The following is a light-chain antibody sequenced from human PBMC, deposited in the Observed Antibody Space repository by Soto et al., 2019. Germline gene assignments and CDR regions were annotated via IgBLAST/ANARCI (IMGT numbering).Light chain of an antibody. CDR2: DAS. Sequence: EIQMTQAAATLSASVGDRVTITCRASQSISSWLAWYQQKPGKAPKLLIYDASSLESGVPSRFSGSGSGTEFTLTISSLQPDDFATYYCQQYNSYSITFGQGTRLEIK. V-gene: IGKV1-5*01. J-gene: IGKJ5*01. CDR1: QSISSW. CDR3: QQYNSYSIT.